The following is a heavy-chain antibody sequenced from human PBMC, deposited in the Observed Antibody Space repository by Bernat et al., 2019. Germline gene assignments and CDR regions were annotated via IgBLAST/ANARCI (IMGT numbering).Heavy chain of an antibody. CDR1: GFTFSDYY. D-gene: IGHD3-10*01. CDR2: ISSSGSTI. V-gene: IGHV3-11*01. CDR3: AKVFASGSYRDAYDI. Sequence: QVQLVESGGGLVKPGGSLRLSCAASGFTFSDYYMSWIRQAPGKGLEWVSYISSSGSTIYYADSVKGRFTISRDNAKNSLHLLMNSLRGEDTAVYYCAKVFASGSYRDAYDICGQGTMVTVSS. J-gene: IGHJ3*02.